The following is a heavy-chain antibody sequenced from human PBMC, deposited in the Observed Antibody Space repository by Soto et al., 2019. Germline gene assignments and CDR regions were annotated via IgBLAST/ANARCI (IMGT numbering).Heavy chain of an antibody. CDR2: ISSSSSYT. D-gene: IGHD6-13*01. Sequence: QVQLVESGGGLVKPGGSLRLSCAASRFTFSDYYMSWIRQAPGKGLEWVSYISSSSSYTNYADSVKGRFTISRDNAKNSLYLQMNSLRAEDTAVYYGARAYSSSDWYFDLWGRGTLVTVSS. CDR1: RFTFSDYY. CDR3: ARAYSSSDWYFDL. J-gene: IGHJ2*01. V-gene: IGHV3-11*05.